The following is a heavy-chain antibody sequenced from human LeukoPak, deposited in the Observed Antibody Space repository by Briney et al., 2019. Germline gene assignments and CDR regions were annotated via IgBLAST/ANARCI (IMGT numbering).Heavy chain of an antibody. CDR1: GGSISSYY. Sequence: SETLSLTCTVSGGSISSYYWSWIRQPPGKGLEWIGYIYYSGSTNYSPSLKSRVTISVDTSKNQFSLKLSSVTAADTAVYYCARELRGACYYYYYMDVWGKGTTVTVSS. D-gene: IGHD3-16*01. CDR3: ARELRGACYYYYYMDV. V-gene: IGHV4-59*01. J-gene: IGHJ6*03. CDR2: IYYSGST.